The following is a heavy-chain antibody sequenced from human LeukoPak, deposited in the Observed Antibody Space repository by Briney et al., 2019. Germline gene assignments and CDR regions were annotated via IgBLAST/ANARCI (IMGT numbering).Heavy chain of an antibody. CDR3: ARGIVGATQFDY. V-gene: IGHV3-23*01. J-gene: IGHJ4*02. CDR1: GFTFSSYG. CDR2: ISGSGGST. D-gene: IGHD1-26*01. Sequence: GGSLRLSCAASGFTFSSYGMSWVRQAPGKGLEWVSAISGSGGSTYYADSVKGRFTISRDNSKNTLYLQMNSLRAEDTAVYYCARGIVGATQFDYWGQGTLVTVSS.